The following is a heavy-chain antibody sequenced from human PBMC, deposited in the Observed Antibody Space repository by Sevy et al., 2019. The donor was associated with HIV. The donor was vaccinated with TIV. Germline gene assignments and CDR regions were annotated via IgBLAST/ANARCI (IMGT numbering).Heavy chain of an antibody. J-gene: IGHJ6*02. Sequence: GGSLRLSCAASGFTFSDYYMSWISQAPGKGLEWVSYISSSGSTIYYADSVKGRFTISRDNAKNSLYLQMNSLRAEDTAVYYCARGTYYYDSSGYYPSDYGMDVWGQGTTVTVSS. D-gene: IGHD3-22*01. V-gene: IGHV3-11*01. CDR3: ARGTYYYDSSGYYPSDYGMDV. CDR2: ISSSGSTI. CDR1: GFTFSDYY.